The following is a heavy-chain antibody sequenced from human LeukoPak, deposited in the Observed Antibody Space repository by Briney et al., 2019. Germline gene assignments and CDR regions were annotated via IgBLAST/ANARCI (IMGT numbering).Heavy chain of an antibody. V-gene: IGHV3-49*04. CDR3: ARARYVAAAGHTFDY. CDR2: IRSKAYGGTT. D-gene: IGHD6-13*01. J-gene: IGHJ4*02. CDR1: GFTFSSYA. Sequence: GGSLRLSCAASGFTFSSYAMSWVRQAPGKGLGWVGFIRSKAYGGTTEYAASVKGRFTISRDDSKSIAYLQMNSLKTEDTAVYYCARARYVAAAGHTFDYWGQGTLVTVSS.